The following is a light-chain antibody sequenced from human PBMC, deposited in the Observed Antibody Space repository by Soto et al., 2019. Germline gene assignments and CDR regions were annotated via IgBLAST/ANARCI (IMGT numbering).Light chain of an antibody. CDR3: QRYNNWPRT. CDR1: QSVSSY. V-gene: IGKV3-15*01. J-gene: IGKJ1*01. CDR2: GAS. Sequence: EIVLTQSPATLSLSPGERATLSCRASQSVSSYLGWYQQKPGQAPRLLIYGASTRATGIPARFSGSGSGTEFTLTISSLQSEDFAVYYCQRYNNWPRTFGQGTKVDIK.